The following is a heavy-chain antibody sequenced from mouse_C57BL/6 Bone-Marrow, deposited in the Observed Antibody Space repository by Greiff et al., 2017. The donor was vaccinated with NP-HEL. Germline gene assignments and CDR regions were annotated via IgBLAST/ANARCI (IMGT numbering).Heavy chain of an antibody. CDR2: INPGRGGT. V-gene: IGHV1-54*01. CDR1: GYAFTNYL. J-gene: IGHJ1*03. Sequence: QVQLQQSGAELVRPGTSVKVSCKASGYAFTNYLIEWVKQRPGQGLEWIGVINPGRGGTNYNEKFKGKATMTADKSSSTAYMQLSSLTSEDSAVYFCARVGGYFDVWGTGTTVTVSS. CDR3: ARVGGYFDV. D-gene: IGHD4-1*01.